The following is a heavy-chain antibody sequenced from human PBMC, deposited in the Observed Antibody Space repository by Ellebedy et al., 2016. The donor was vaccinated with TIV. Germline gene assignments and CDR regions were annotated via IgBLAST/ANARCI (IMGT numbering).Heavy chain of an antibody. CDR3: ARNGEVLRYFDWILPNYYYGMDV. CDR1: GGSFSGYY. J-gene: IGHJ6*02. Sequence: SETLSLTCAVYGGSFSGYYWSWIRQPPGKGLEWIGEINHSGSTNYNPSLKSRVTISVDTSKNQFSLKLSSVTAADTAVYYCARNGEVLRYFDWILPNYYYGMDVWGQGTTVTVSS. V-gene: IGHV4-34*01. D-gene: IGHD3-9*01. CDR2: INHSGST.